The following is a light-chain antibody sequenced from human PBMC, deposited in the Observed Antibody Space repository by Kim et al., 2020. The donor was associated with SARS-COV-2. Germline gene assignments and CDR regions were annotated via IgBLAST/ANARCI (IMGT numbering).Light chain of an antibody. CDR1: QDIRNS. Sequence: GDRVTITFRASQDIRNSLAWFQHKPARAPKLLIYGASALHSEVPARSSGSRSGTDFTLTISSLQPEDVATFYCLRYNSAPWTFGQGTKM. J-gene: IGKJ1*01. CDR3: LRYNSAPWT. CDR2: GAS. V-gene: IGKV1-27*01.